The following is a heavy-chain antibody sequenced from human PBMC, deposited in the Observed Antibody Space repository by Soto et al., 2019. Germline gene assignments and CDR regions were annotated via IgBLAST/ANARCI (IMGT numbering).Heavy chain of an antibody. CDR2: INWDDDK. CDR1: GFSLSTSGMC. Sequence: GPTLVNPTQTLTLTCTFSGFSLSTSGMCVSWIRQPPGKALEWLALINWDDDKYYSTSLKTRLTISKDTSKNQVVLTMTNMDPVDTATYYCARANYYYDSSGYPDGFFDYWGQGTLVTVSS. D-gene: IGHD3-22*01. CDR3: ARANYYYDSSGYPDGFFDY. V-gene: IGHV2-70*01. J-gene: IGHJ4*02.